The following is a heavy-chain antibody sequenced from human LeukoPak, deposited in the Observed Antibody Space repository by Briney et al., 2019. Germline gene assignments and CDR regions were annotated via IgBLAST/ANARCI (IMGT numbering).Heavy chain of an antibody. D-gene: IGHD3-10*01. CDR1: GFXFSTYA. CDR2: ISYDGSNK. J-gene: IGHJ2*01. V-gene: IGHV3-30-3*01. Sequence: GGSLRLSCAASGFXFSTYAIHWVRQAPGKGLEWVAVISYDGSNKYYPDSVKGRFTISRDNSERTVHLQMHSLGVEDTAVYHCARGGSGSSYWYFDLWGRGTLVTVSS. CDR3: ARGGSGSSYWYFDL.